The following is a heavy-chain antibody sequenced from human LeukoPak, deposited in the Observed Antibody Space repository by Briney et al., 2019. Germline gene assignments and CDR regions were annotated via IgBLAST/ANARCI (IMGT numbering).Heavy chain of an antibody. J-gene: IGHJ4*02. CDR1: GFTFSSYA. V-gene: IGHV3-23*01. CDR3: ARGARKGDDYGGFFDY. CDR2: ISGSGGST. Sequence: GGSLRLSCAASGFTFSSYAMSWVRQAPGKGLEWVSAISGSGGSTYYADSVKGRFTITRDNSKNTLYLQMNILRTEDTAVYYCARGARKGDDYGGFFDYWGQGTLVTVSS. D-gene: IGHD4-23*01.